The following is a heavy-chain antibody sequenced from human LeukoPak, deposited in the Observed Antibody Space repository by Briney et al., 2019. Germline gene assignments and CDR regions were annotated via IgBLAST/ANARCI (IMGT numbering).Heavy chain of an antibody. CDR2: IYLSGST. CDR1: GGSPSSYY. J-gene: IGHJ5*02. V-gene: IGHV4-4*07. Sequence: PSETLSLTCTVSGGSPSSYYWTWIRQPAGREREWIGRIYLSGSTNYNPSLKSRVTMSLDTSKNQFSLKMTFVTAADTAVYYCARGQYGRSWYNWFDPWGQGTLVTVSS. D-gene: IGHD6-13*01. CDR3: ARGQYGRSWYNWFDP.